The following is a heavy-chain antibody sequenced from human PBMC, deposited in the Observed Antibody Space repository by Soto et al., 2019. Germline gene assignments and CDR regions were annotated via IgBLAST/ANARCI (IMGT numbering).Heavy chain of an antibody. CDR3: ARKTGVLDAFDI. Sequence: QVQLQESGPGLVKPSDTLSHTCAVSGYSISSSNWWGWIRQRPGKGLEWIGYIHYSGSTYYNPSLKSRGTMSVDPSKIQSSLKLSSVTAVDTAVYYCARKTGVLDAFDIWGQGTMVTVS. J-gene: IGHJ3*02. CDR2: IHYSGST. D-gene: IGHD3-10*01. CDR1: GYSISSSNW. V-gene: IGHV4-28*01.